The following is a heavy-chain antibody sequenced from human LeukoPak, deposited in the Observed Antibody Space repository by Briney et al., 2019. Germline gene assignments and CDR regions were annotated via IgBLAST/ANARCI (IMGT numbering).Heavy chain of an antibody. CDR2: IYYSGST. D-gene: IGHD3-22*01. CDR3: ARRPYYYDSSGYLGGAFDI. V-gene: IGHV4-59*01. Sequence: PSETLSLTCTVSGGSISGFYWSWIRQPPGKGLEWIGYIYYSGSTNYKPSLKSRVTLSVDTSKNQFSLKLSSVTAADTAVYYCARRPYYYDSSGYLGGAFDIWGQGTMVTVSS. CDR1: GGSISGFY. J-gene: IGHJ3*02.